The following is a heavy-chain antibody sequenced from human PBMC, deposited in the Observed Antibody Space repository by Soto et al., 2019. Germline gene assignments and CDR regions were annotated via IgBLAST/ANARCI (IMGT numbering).Heavy chain of an antibody. J-gene: IGHJ6*03. Sequence: GGSLRLSCAASGFTFSSYSMNWVRQAPGKGLEWVSSISSSSSYIYYADSVKGRFTISRDNAKNSLYLQMNSLRAEDTAVYYCARDLWYSSSSWGEDYYYYYMDVWGKGTTVTVSS. CDR1: GFTFSSYS. D-gene: IGHD6-6*01. CDR3: ARDLWYSSSSWGEDYYYYYMDV. V-gene: IGHV3-21*01. CDR2: ISSSSSYI.